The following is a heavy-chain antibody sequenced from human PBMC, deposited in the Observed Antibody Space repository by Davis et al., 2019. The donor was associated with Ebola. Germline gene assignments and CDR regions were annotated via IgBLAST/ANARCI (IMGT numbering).Heavy chain of an antibody. D-gene: IGHD2-2*01. V-gene: IGHV3-74*01. CDR2: INADGTTT. CDR1: GFTFSSSW. CDR3: ASGGLPAAQDS. J-gene: IGHJ4*02. Sequence: GESLKISCAASGFTFSSSWMHWVRQAPGKGLVWVSRINADGTTTTYADSVKGRFTISRDNAKNTLYLQMNSLRAEDTAVYYCASGGLPAAQDSWGQGTLVTVSS.